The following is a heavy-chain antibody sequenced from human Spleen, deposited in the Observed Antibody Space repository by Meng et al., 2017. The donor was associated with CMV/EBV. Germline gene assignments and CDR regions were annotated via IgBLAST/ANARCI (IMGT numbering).Heavy chain of an antibody. V-gene: IGHV1-8*02. CDR1: GYTFTSYY. Sequence: ASVKVSCKASGYTFTSYYMHWVRQATGQGLEWMGWMNPSTGATGYAQKFQGRVTMTGDTSISTAYMELSSLRSEDTAVYYYARNPPSTGAFDYWGQGTVVTVSS. D-gene: IGHD3-10*01. CDR2: MNPSTGAT. CDR3: ARNPPSTGAFDY. J-gene: IGHJ4*02.